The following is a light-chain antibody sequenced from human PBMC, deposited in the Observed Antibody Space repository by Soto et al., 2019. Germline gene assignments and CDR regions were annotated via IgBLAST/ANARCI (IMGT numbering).Light chain of an antibody. J-gene: IGKJ1*01. CDR2: DAS. V-gene: IGKV3-20*01. Sequence: IVLTQSPGTLSLSPGERATLSCRASQSVRRGFLAWYHQKPGQAPRLLIYDASNRAPGIPDRFSGCGSGTDFSLTINRLEPEDVGVYYCQQYYRSKTFGQGTKVDIK. CDR1: QSVRRGF. CDR3: QQYYRSKT.